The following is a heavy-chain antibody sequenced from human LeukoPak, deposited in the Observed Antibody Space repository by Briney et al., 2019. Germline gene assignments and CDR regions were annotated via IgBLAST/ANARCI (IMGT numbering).Heavy chain of an antibody. CDR2: VFYSGRT. CDR1: GGSIPTKNFY. V-gene: IGHV4-39*01. J-gene: IGHJ5*02. Sequence: SETLSLTCTVSGGSIPTKNFYWGWIRQPPGRGLEWIGSVFYSGRTYYNPSLKSRVTIFVDPSKNQFSLNLRSVTAADTAVYYCARHERCSSINCIYNWFDPWGQGTLVIVSS. D-gene: IGHD2-2*01. CDR3: ARHERCSSINCIYNWFDP.